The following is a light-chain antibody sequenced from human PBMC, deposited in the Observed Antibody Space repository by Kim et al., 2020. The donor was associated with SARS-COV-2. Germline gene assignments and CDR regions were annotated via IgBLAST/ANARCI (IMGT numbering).Light chain of an antibody. CDR1: QSVSSY. J-gene: IGKJ4*01. CDR2: GAS. V-gene: IGKV3-20*01. CDR3: QQYATSPLT. Sequence: LSPGERATLSCGASQSVSSYLAWYQHKPGQAPRLLIYGASSRATGIPDRFSGSASGTDFTLIINRLEPEDFAVYFCQQYATSPLTFGGGTKVDIK.